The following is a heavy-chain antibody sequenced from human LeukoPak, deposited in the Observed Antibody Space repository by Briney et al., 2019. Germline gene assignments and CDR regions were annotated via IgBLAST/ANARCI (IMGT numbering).Heavy chain of an antibody. J-gene: IGHJ4*02. Sequence: PGGSLRLSCAASGFTFSSYAMSWIRQPPGKGLEWIGEINHSGSTNYNPSLKSRVTISVDTSKNQFSLKLSSVTAADTAVYYCARRRYSSSWYGVDYWGQGTLVTVSS. CDR2: INHSGST. D-gene: IGHD6-13*01. CDR3: ARRRYSSSWYGVDY. V-gene: IGHV4-34*01. CDR1: GFTFSSYA.